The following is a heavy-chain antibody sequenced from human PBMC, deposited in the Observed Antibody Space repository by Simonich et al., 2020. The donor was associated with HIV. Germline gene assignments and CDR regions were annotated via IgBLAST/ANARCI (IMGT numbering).Heavy chain of an antibody. Sequence: EVQLVESGGGLVQPGGSLRLSCAASGFTFVGYEMNWVRQAPGRGLGCVEYRVSRDSIIYYADSVKGRFTISRDNAKNSLYLQMSSLRAEDTAVYYCARGGYSKFCDYWGQGTLVTVSS. CDR3: ARGGYSKFCDY. V-gene: IGHV3-48*03. D-gene: IGHD5-12*01. CDR2: RVSRDSII. CDR1: GFTFVGYE. J-gene: IGHJ4*02.